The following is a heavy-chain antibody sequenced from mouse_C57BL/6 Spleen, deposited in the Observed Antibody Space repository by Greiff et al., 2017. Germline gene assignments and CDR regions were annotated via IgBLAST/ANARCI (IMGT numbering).Heavy chain of an antibody. CDR2: FYPGRGSI. J-gene: IGHJ3*01. D-gene: IGHD1-1*01. Sequence: QVHVKQSGAELVKPGASVKLSCKASGYTFTEYTIHWVKQRSGQGLEWIGWFYPGRGSIKYNEKFKDKATLTADKSSSTVYMELSRLTSEDSAVYFCARHEAGYYGSPLFAYWGQGTLVTVSA. CDR1: GYTFTEYT. CDR3: ARHEAGYYGSPLFAY. V-gene: IGHV1-62-2*01.